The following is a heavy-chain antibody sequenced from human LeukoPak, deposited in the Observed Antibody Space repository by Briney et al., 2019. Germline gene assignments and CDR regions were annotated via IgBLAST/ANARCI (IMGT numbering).Heavy chain of an antibody. Sequence: KPGGSLRLSCLASGFTFSRYSMKWVRQAPGKGLEWVSSVSDSSNDKHYRDSVKGRFTISRDNAKNSLFLQMNSLRAEDTAVYYCVRAEGSSGSSEYFQHWGQGTLVTVSS. CDR1: GFTFSRYS. CDR3: VRAEGSSGSSEYFQH. CDR2: VSDSSNDK. V-gene: IGHV3-21*01. D-gene: IGHD5-12*01. J-gene: IGHJ1*01.